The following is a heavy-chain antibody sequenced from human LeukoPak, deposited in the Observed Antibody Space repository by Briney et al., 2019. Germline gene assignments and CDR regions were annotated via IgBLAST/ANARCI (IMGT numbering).Heavy chain of an antibody. V-gene: IGHV3-21*01. Sequence: ETLSLTCTVSGGSISSSSYYWGWIRQPPGKGLEWVSSISSSSSYIYYADSVKGRFTISRDNAKNSLYLQMNSLRAEDTAVYYCARAFLTTLNYFDYWGQGTLVTVSS. CDR2: ISSSSSYI. CDR1: GGSISSSS. CDR3: ARAFLTTLNYFDY. J-gene: IGHJ4*02. D-gene: IGHD3-3*01.